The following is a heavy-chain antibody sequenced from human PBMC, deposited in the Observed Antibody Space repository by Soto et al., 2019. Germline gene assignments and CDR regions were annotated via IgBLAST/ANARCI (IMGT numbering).Heavy chain of an antibody. D-gene: IGHD4-17*01. Sequence: QVQLQESGPGLVKPSETLSLTCTVSGGSISSYYWIWIRQPPGQGLEWIGYIYYSGSTNYNPSLKSRVAISVDTSKNQFSLKLSSVPAADTAVYYCARYMTTDFNAFDIWGQGTMVTVS. CDR3: ARYMTTDFNAFDI. CDR1: GGSISSYY. V-gene: IGHV4-59*01. J-gene: IGHJ3*02. CDR2: IYYSGST.